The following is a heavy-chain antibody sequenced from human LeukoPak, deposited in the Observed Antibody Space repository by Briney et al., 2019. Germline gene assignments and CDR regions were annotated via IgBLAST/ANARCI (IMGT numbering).Heavy chain of an antibody. CDR2: IDPDSGDT. Sequence: ASVQVSSKTSGYTFTAYYLHWVRQAPGQGLEWMGRIDPDSGDTYYAQKFQGRVTVTRDTSISTAYMEVNRLTSDDTAVYFCAKISRSGWYVDYWGQGTLVTVSS. D-gene: IGHD6-19*01. J-gene: IGHJ4*02. CDR1: GYTFTAYY. V-gene: IGHV1-2*06. CDR3: AKISRSGWYVDY.